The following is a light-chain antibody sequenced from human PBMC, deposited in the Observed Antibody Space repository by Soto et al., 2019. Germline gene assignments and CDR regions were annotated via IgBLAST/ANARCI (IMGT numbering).Light chain of an antibody. J-gene: IGLJ3*02. Sequence: QSALTQPPSASGSPGQSVTISCNETSSDVGAYKYVSWYQQYPGKAPKLMIYEVSKRPSGVPDRFSGSKSGNTASLTVSGLQAEDEADYYCTSYAGSNIWVFGGGTKLTVL. CDR2: EVS. CDR3: TSYAGSNIWV. CDR1: SSDVGAYKY. V-gene: IGLV2-8*01.